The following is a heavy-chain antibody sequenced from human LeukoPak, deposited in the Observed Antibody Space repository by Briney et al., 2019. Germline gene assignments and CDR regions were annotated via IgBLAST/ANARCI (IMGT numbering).Heavy chain of an antibody. CDR2: INHSGST. Sequence: SETLSLTCAVYGGSFSGYYWSWIRQPPGKGLERIGEINHSGSTNYNPSLKSRVTISVDTSKNQFSLKLNSVTAADTAVYYCARQISTYWFDPWGQGILVTVSS. CDR3: ARQISTYWFDP. V-gene: IGHV4-34*01. CDR1: GGSFSGYY. J-gene: IGHJ5*02. D-gene: IGHD3-3*01.